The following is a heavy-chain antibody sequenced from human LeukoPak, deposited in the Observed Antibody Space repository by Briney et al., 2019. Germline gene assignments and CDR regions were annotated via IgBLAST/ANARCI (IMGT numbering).Heavy chain of an antibody. CDR2: IYYSGST. CDR1: GGSISSSSYY. V-gene: IGHV4-39*07. Sequence: ASETLSLTCTVSGGSISSSSYYWGWIRQPPGKGLEWIGSIYYSGSTYYNPSLKSRVTISVDTSKNQFSLKLSSVTAADTAVYYCARGGYSYATNWGQGTLVTVSS. CDR3: ARGGYSYATN. J-gene: IGHJ4*02. D-gene: IGHD5-18*01.